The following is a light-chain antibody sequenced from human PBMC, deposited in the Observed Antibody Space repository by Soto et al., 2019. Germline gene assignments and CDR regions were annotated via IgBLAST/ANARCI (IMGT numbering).Light chain of an antibody. J-gene: IGLJ7*01. Sequence: QTVVTQPPSVSGAPGQRVTISCTGSSSNIGAGYDVHWYQQLPGTAPKLLLYGNSNRPSGVPDRFSGSKSGTSASLAITGLQAEDAADYYCQSYDSSLSGSVFGGGTQLTVL. V-gene: IGLV1-40*01. CDR3: QSYDSSLSGSV. CDR2: GNS. CDR1: SSNIGAGYD.